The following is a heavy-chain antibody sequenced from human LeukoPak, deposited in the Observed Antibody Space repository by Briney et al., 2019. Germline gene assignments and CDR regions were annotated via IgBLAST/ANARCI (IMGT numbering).Heavy chain of an antibody. Sequence: GGSLRLSCAASGYTFISYSINWVRQAPGKGLEWVSSIRVGSNYIYYADSVRGRFSISRDDARNSLYMQMDSLRGDDTAVYYCARLRRNSDRSGYYYYYDYWGQGTLVTVSS. V-gene: IGHV3-21*01. CDR3: ARLRRNSDRSGYYYYYDY. J-gene: IGHJ4*02. CDR1: GYTFISYS. CDR2: IRVGSNYI. D-gene: IGHD3-22*01.